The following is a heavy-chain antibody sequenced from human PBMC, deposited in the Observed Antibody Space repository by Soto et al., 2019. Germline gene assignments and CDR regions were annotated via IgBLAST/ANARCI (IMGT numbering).Heavy chain of an antibody. CDR2: IYHSGST. CDR1: GGSISSSNW. D-gene: IGHD2-2*01. Sequence: SETLSLTCAVSGGSISSSNWWSWVRQPPGKGLEWIGEIYHSGSTNYNPSLKSRVTISVDKSKNQFSLKLSSVTAADTAVYYCARRIVVVPAASPIDYWGQGTLVTVSS. CDR3: ARRIVVVPAASPIDY. V-gene: IGHV4-4*02. J-gene: IGHJ4*02.